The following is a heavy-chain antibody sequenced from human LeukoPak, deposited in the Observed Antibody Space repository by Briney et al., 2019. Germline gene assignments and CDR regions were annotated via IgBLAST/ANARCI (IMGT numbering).Heavy chain of an antibody. Sequence: ASVKVSCKASGYTFTIHWVRQAPGQGLEWMGWINPNSGGTNYAQKFQGRVTMTRDTSISTAYMELSRLRSDDTAVYYCATRHHDYDDAFDIWGQGTMVTVSS. CDR1: GYTFT. CDR2: INPNSGGT. CDR3: ATRHHDYDDAFDI. D-gene: IGHD1-14*01. V-gene: IGHV1-2*02. J-gene: IGHJ3*02.